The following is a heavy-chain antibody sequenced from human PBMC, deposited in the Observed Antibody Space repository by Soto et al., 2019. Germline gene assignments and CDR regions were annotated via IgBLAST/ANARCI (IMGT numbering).Heavy chain of an antibody. J-gene: IGHJ3*01. V-gene: IGHV4-61*03. CDR2: IYFTGRT. CDR3: ARDLVAIGGRVYAFDL. Sequence: QVQLQESGPGLVRPSETLSLTCTVAGDSVSSGSHHWNWIRQAPGKGLEWIGSIYFTGRTNHNPSLKSRVTISVDTSKNHLPLNLTSVTAADTAVYYCARDLVAIGGRVYAFDLWGQGTMVTVSS. D-gene: IGHD2-21*01. CDR1: GDSVSSGSHH.